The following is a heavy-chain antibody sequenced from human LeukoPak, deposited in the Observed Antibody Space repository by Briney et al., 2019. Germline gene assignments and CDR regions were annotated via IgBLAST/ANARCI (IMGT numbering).Heavy chain of an antibody. V-gene: IGHV3-30*04. CDR2: IPYDGSNK. CDR3: VRGAYSSSWLNFDY. D-gene: IGHD6-13*01. J-gene: IGHJ4*02. CDR1: GFTFSSYA. Sequence: GRTLRLSCAASGFTFSSYAMHWVRQAPGKGLEWVALIPYDGSNKYYADSVKGRFTVSRENSKNTLYPQMNSLRAEDTAVYYCVRGAYSSSWLNFDYWGQGTLVTVSS.